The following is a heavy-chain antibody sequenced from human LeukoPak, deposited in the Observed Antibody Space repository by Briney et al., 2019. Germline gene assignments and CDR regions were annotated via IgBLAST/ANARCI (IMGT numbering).Heavy chain of an antibody. CDR1: GFTFDDYA. CDR3: TKSPSVVTAKGYFDY. J-gene: IGHJ4*02. D-gene: IGHD2-21*02. V-gene: IGHV3-9*01. CDR2: ISWNSGNI. Sequence: GGSLRLSCAAFGFTFDDYAMHWVRQAPGKGLEWVSGISWNSGNIGYADSVKGRFTISRDNAKNSLYLQMNSLRAEDTALYYCTKSPSVVTAKGYFDYWGQGTLVTVSS.